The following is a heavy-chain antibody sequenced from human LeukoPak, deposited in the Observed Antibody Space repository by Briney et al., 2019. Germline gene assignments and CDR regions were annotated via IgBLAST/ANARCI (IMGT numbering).Heavy chain of an antibody. V-gene: IGHV3-23*01. CDR1: GFTFSSYA. D-gene: IGHD2-2*01. CDR3: ASTLVPAAMLDAFDI. Sequence: PGGSLRLSCAASGFTFSSYAMSWVRQAPGKGLEWVSAISGSGGSTYYADSVKGRFTISRDNSKNTLYLQMNSLRTEDTAVYYCASTLVPAAMLDAFDIWGQGTMVTISS. J-gene: IGHJ3*02. CDR2: ISGSGGST.